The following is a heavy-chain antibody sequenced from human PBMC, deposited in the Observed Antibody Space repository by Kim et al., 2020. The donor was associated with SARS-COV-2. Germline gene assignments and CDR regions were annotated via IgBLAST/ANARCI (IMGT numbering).Heavy chain of an antibody. V-gene: IGHV4-34*01. J-gene: IGHJ6*02. Sequence: PSLQSRVTISVDTSKNQFSLKLSSVTAADTAVYYCARASSGWYLGYGMDVWGQGTTVTVSS. CDR3: ARASSGWYLGYGMDV. D-gene: IGHD6-19*01.